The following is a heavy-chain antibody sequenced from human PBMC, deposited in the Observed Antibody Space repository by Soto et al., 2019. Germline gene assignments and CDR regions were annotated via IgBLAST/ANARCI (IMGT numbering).Heavy chain of an antibody. D-gene: IGHD2-21*02. V-gene: IGHV1-69*01. CDR2: IIPIFGTA. Sequence: ASVKVCCKASGGTFSSYAMRWVRQATEQGLEWMGGIIPIFGTANYAQEFQGRVTITADESTSTAYMELSSLRSEDTAVYYCASRPYCGGDCYSRSAPFDYWGQGTLVTVSS. J-gene: IGHJ4*02. CDR1: GGTFSSYA. CDR3: ASRPYCGGDCYSRSAPFDY.